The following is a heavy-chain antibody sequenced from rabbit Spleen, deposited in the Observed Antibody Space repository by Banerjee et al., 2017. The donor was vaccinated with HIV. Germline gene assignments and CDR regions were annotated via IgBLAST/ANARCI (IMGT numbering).Heavy chain of an antibody. D-gene: IGHD8-1*01. V-gene: IGHV1S40*01. J-gene: IGHJ6*01. CDR1: GVSFSSNYY. Sequence: QSLEESGGDLVKPGASLTLTCTASGVSFSSNYYMCWVRQAPGKGLEWIACIDTGSSGFTYFASWAKGRFTCSKTSTTTVTLQMPSLTAADTASYFCARDTGSSLSSYGMDRWGQGTRVTVS. CDR2: IDTGSSGFT. CDR3: ARDTGSSLSSYGMDR.